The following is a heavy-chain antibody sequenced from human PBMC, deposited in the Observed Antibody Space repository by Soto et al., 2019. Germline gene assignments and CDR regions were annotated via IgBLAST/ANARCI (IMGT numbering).Heavy chain of an antibody. D-gene: IGHD3-22*01. J-gene: IGHJ5*02. CDR2: IIPIFGTA. CDR3: GRGLYYYDSRNWFDP. Sequence: ASVKVSCKASGGTFSSYAISWVRQAPGQGLEWMGGIIPIFGTANYAQKFQGRVTITADESTSTAYMELSSLRSEDTAVHYCGRGLYYYDSRNWFDPWGQGTLVTVSS. V-gene: IGHV1-69*13. CDR1: GGTFSSYA.